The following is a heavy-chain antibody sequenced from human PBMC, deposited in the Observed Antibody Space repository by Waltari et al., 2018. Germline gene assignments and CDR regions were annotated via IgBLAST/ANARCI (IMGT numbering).Heavy chain of an antibody. CDR3: AKDMGPSRYDSSGYFDY. CDR1: GFTFDDYT. J-gene: IGHJ4*02. CDR2: ISWDGGST. V-gene: IGHV3-43*01. D-gene: IGHD3-22*01. Sequence: EVQLVESGGVVVQPGGSLRLSCAASGFTFDDYTMHWVRQAPGKGLEWVSLISWDGGSTYYADSVKGRFTISGDNSKNSLYLQMNSLRTEDTALYYCAKDMGPSRYDSSGYFDYWGQGTLVTVSS.